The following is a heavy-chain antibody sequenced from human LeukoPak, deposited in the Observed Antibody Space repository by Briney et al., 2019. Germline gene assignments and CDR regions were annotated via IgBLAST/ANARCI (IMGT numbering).Heavy chain of an antibody. Sequence: GGSLRLSCAASGFSFSSYSMNWVRQAPGKGLEWVSHISISSTTIYYADSVRGRFTISRDNAKNSLYLQMNSLRAEDTAVYYCARERAYCSSTSCHNLGFDPWGQGTLVTVSS. D-gene: IGHD2-2*01. CDR3: ARERAYCSSTSCHNLGFDP. CDR2: ISISSTTI. CDR1: GFSFSSYS. J-gene: IGHJ5*02. V-gene: IGHV3-48*01.